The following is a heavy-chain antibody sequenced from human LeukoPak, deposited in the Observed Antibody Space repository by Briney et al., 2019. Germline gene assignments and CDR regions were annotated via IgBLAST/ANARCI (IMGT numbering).Heavy chain of an antibody. CDR3: ARDRVTYYDSSGGYFDY. Sequence: PGGSLRLSCAASGFTVSSNYMSWVLQAPGKRLDCASVIYSGGNTYYADSVKGRFTISRDNSKNTLYLQMNSLRAEDTAVYYCARDRVTYYDSSGGYFDYWGQGTLVTVSS. CDR2: IYSGGNT. D-gene: IGHD3-22*01. V-gene: IGHV3-53*01. CDR1: GFTVSSNY. J-gene: IGHJ4*02.